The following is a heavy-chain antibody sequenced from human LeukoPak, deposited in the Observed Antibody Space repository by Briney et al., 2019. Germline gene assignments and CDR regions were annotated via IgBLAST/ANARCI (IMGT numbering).Heavy chain of an antibody. Sequence: GGSLRLSCAASGFTLNSYGIHWVRQAPGKGLEWMSYIHFDGRNKYYADSVKGRFTISRDSSKNTVYLQMNGLTTEDTAVYYCAKDLHSAWDYWGHGALVTVSS. V-gene: IGHV3-30*02. CDR3: AKDLHSAWDY. CDR2: IHFDGRNK. CDR1: GFTLNSYG. J-gene: IGHJ4*01.